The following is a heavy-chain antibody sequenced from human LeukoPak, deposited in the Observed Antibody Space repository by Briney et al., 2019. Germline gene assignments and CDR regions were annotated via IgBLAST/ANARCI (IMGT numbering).Heavy chain of an antibody. CDR3: AKESEFDRSGGSTDYFDY. Sequence: SETLSLTCTVSGDSISSYYWSWLRQPPGKRLEWIGYVSNIETTNYNPSLKSRVTIGVDTSKNQLSLELNSMTAADTAKYYCAKESEFDRSGGSTDYFDYWGQGILVTVSS. V-gene: IGHV4-59*12. CDR1: GDSISSYY. D-gene: IGHD3-9*01. CDR2: VSNIETT. J-gene: IGHJ4*02.